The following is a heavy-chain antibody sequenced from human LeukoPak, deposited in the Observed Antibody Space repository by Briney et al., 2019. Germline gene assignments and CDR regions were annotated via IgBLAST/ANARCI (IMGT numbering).Heavy chain of an antibody. V-gene: IGHV3-23*01. J-gene: IGHJ4*02. Sequence: GGSLRLSCAASGFTFSSYAMSWVRQAPGKGLEWVSAISGSGGNTYYADSVKGRFTISRDNSKNTLYLQMNSLRAEDTAVYHCAKGSGYYDSSGSTLYYFDYWGQGTLVTVSS. CDR2: ISGSGGNT. D-gene: IGHD3-22*01. CDR1: GFTFSSYA. CDR3: AKGSGYYDSSGSTLYYFDY.